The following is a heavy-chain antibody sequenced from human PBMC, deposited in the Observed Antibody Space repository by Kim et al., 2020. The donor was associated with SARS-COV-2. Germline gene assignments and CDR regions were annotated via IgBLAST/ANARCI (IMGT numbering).Heavy chain of an antibody. CDR2: VNPNSGDT. J-gene: IGHJ5*02. Sequence: ASVKVSCKASGYTFTSYDISWVRQATGQGFEWVGWVNPNSGDTAYALKFQGRVTMTRNTSISTAYMELSSLRSEDTAVYYCTGFGDSNWFDPWGQGTLVTVSS. V-gene: IGHV1-8*01. CDR1: GYTFTSYD. D-gene: IGHD3-10*01. CDR3: TGFGDSNWFDP.